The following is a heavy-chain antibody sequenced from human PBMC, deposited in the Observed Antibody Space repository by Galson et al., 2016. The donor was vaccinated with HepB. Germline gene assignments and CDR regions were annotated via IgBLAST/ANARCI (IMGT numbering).Heavy chain of an antibody. CDR3: ARDHEMTTAQIDY. CDR1: GFTFSLYW. CDR2: ISSDGSSA. V-gene: IGHV3-74*01. J-gene: IGHJ4*02. Sequence: SLRLSCAASGFTFSLYWIHWVRQVPGKGLVWVSRISSDGSSAVYAGSVRGRFTVSRDNATNTAYLQMNSLSAEDTAVYYCARDHEMTTAQIDYWGQGTLVTVSS. D-gene: IGHD5-24*01.